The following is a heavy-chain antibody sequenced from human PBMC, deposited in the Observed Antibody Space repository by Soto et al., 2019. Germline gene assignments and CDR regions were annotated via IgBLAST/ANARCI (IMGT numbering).Heavy chain of an antibody. D-gene: IGHD6-19*01. J-gene: IGHJ4*02. CDR3: ARDPGIAVAGHDY. V-gene: IGHV1-69*08. Sequence: QVQLVQSGAEVKKPGSSVKVSCKASGGTFSSYTISWVRQAPGQGLEWMGRIIPILGIANYAQKFQGRVTXTXDXXTSTDYMELSSLRSEDTAVYYCARDPGIAVAGHDYWGQGTLVTVSS. CDR2: IIPILGIA. CDR1: GGTFSSYT.